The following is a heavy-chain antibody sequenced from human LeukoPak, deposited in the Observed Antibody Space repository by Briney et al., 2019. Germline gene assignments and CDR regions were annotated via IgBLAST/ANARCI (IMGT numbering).Heavy chain of an antibody. D-gene: IGHD3-9*01. CDR2: IKQDGSEK. CDR1: GFTFSTYW. CDR3: ATREEGISYYDILTGPFDY. J-gene: IGHJ4*02. Sequence: PGGSLRLSCAASGFTFSTYWMSWVRQAPGKGLEWVANIKQDGSEKYYVDSVKGRFTISRDNAKNSLYLQMNSLRAEDAAVYYCATREEGISYYDILTGPFDYWGQGTLVTVSS. V-gene: IGHV3-7*01.